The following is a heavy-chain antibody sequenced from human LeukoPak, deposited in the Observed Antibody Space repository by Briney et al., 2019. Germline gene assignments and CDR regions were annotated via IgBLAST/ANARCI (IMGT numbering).Heavy chain of an antibody. Sequence: GRSLRLSCAASGFTFSSYGMHWVRQAPGKGLEWVAVIWYDGSNKYYADSVKGRFTISRDNSKNTLYLQMNSLRAEDTAVYYCARGGPRRGAYFDYWGQGTLVTVSS. J-gene: IGHJ4*02. CDR2: IWYDGSNK. CDR3: ARGGPRRGAYFDY. V-gene: IGHV3-33*01. CDR1: GFTFSSYG.